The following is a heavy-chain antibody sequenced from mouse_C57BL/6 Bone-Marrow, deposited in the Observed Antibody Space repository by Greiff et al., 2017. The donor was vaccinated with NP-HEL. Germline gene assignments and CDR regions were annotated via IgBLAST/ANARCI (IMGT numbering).Heavy chain of an antibody. Sequence: QVTLKVCGPGILQPSQTLSLTCSFSGFSLSTFGMGVGWIRQPSGKGLEWLAHIWWDDDKYYNPALKSWLTISTDTSKHQVFLKIANVDTADTATYYCARPHYYGSSYGWYFDVWGTGTTVTVSS. V-gene: IGHV8-8*01. J-gene: IGHJ1*03. CDR3: ARPHYYGSSYGWYFDV. CDR2: IWWDDDK. CDR1: GFSLSTFGMG. D-gene: IGHD1-1*01.